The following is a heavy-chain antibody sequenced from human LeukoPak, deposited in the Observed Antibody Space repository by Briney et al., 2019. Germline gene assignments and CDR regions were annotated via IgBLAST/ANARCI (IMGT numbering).Heavy chain of an antibody. J-gene: IGHJ4*02. V-gene: IGHV4-39*07. CDR2: IYYSGST. Sequence: SETLSLTCTVSGGSISSSSYYWGWIRQPPGKGLEWIGSIYYSGSTYYNPSLKSRVTISVDTSKNQFSLKLSSVTAADTAVYYCATVGDGYNYFDHWGQGTLVTVSS. D-gene: IGHD5-24*01. CDR3: ATVGDGYNYFDH. CDR1: GGSISSSSYY.